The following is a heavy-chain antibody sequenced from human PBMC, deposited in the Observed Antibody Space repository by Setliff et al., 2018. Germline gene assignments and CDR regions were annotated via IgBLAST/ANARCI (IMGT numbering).Heavy chain of an antibody. J-gene: IGHJ3*02. CDR2: IYSIGSA. Sequence: TLSLTCTVSGGSITSGNNYWSWIRQPAGKGLEWIGRIYSIGSATYNPSLKGRVTISLDRSENEFSLNLTSVTAADTAVYFCAREPSPSDALDIWGQGTMGTVSS. CDR1: GGSITSGNNY. V-gene: IGHV4-61*02. CDR3: AREPSPSDALDI.